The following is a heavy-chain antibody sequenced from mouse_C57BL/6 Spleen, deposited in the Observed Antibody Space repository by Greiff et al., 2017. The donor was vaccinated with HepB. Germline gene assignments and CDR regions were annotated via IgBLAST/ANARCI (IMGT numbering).Heavy chain of an antibody. V-gene: IGHV1-55*01. Sequence: VQLQQPGAELVKPGASVKMSCKASGYTFTSYWITWVKQRPGQGLEWIGDIYPGSGSTNYNEKFKSKATLTVDQSSSTAYMQLSSLTSEDSAVYSCARNYYRYRFYYAMDYWGQGTSVTVSS. D-gene: IGHD1-1*01. CDR2: IYPGSGST. CDR3: ARNYYRYRFYYAMDY. CDR1: GYTFTSYW. J-gene: IGHJ4*01.